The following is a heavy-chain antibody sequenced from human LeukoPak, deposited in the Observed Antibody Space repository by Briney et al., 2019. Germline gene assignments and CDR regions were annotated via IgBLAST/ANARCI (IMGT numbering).Heavy chain of an antibody. V-gene: IGHV3-30*01. D-gene: IGHD3-10*01. J-gene: IGHJ4*02. CDR3: ARGREAGNRRLAGDDY. CDR1: GFTFTNYA. Sequence: GRSLRLSCAASGFTFTNYAMHWFRQAPGKGLEWVSIISYEGSEKYYADSVKGRFTISRDNSRNTLYLQMNSLRPEDTAVYYCARGREAGNRRLAGDDYWGQGTLVIVSS. CDR2: ISYEGSEK.